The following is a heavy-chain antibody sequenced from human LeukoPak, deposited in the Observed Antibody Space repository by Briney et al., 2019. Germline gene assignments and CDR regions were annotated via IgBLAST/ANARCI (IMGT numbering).Heavy chain of an antibody. J-gene: IGHJ6*02. V-gene: IGHV1-2*06. CDR3: ARGPGLVTPSDYYYYGMDV. CDR2: INPNSGGT. CDR1: GSTFNSYA. Sequence: ASVKVSCKASGSTFNSYAITWMRQAPGQGLEWMGRINPNSGGTNYAQKFQGRVTMTRDTSISTAYMELSRLRSDDTAVYYCARGPGLVTPSDYYYYGMDVWGQGTTVTVSS. D-gene: IGHD4-23*01.